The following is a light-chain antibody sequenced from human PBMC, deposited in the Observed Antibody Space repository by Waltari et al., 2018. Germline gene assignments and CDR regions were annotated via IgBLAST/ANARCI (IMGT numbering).Light chain of an antibody. J-gene: IGKJ2*01. CDR3: QQRST. V-gene: IGKV3-11*01. CDR1: QSLTSY. Sequence: EIVLTQSPATLSLSPGEGATLSCRASQSLTSYLAWYQQKPGQAPRLLIYDTSNRATGIPARFSGSGSGTDFTLIISSLEPEDFGVYYCQQRSTFGQGT. CDR2: DTS.